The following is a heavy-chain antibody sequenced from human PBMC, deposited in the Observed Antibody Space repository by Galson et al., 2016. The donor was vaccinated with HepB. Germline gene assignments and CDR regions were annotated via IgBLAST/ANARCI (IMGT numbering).Heavy chain of an antibody. V-gene: IGHV3-30-3*01. CDR3: GRAVVKQSIAMATDF. CDR2: ISCDGSNR. J-gene: IGHJ4*02. Sequence: SLRLSCAASGFTFSGYPLHWVRQAPGKGLEWVSVISCDGSNRYYADSVKGRFTISRDDSESTLYLQMNSLRPDDTAVYYCGRAVVKQSIAMATDFWGQGNLVTVSS. D-gene: IGHD6-19*01. CDR1: GFTFSGYP.